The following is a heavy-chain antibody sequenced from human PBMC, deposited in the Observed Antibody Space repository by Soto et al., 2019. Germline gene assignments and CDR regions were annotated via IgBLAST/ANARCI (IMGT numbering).Heavy chain of an antibody. V-gene: IGHV3-21*01. CDR2: ISSSSSYI. CDR1: GFPFSSYS. J-gene: IGHJ6*03. Sequence: GGSLRLSCAASGFPFSSYSMNWVRQAPGKGLEWVSSISSSSSYIYYADSVKGRFTISRDNAKNSLYLQMNSLRAEDTAVYYCARAYLYCSGGSCYDLYYYYYMDVWGKGTTVTVSS. D-gene: IGHD2-15*01. CDR3: ARAYLYCSGGSCYDLYYYYYMDV.